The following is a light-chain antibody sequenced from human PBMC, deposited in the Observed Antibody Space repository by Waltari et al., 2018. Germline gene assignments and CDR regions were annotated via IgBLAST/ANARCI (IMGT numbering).Light chain of an antibody. CDR1: QGISSW. V-gene: IGKV1D-16*01. CDR3: QQYDDLPYS. CDR2: ADS. J-gene: IGKJ2*03. Sequence: DIQMTQSPSSLSASVGDNVTITCHASQGISSWLAWYQQKPGKDHKPLIYADSRLQRRVPSRFSGSGSGTDYTLTISSLQPEDFATDYCQQYDDLPYSFGQGTKVEIK.